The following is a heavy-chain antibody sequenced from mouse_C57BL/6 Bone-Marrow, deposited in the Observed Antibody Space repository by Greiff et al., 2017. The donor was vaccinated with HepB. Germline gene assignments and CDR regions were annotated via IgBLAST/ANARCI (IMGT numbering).Heavy chain of an antibody. CDR3: ARDDYLYFDV. V-gene: IGHV1-4*01. Sequence: VKLQQSGAELARPGASVKMSCKASGYTFTSYTMHWVKQRPGQGLEWIGYINPSSGYTKYNQKFKDKATLPADKSSSTAYMQLSSLTSEDSAVYYCARDDYLYFDVWGTGTTVTVSS. CDR1: GYTFTSYT. CDR2: INPSSGYT. J-gene: IGHJ1*03.